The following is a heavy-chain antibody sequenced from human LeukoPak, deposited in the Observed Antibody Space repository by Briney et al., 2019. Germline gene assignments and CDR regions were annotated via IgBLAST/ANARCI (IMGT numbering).Heavy chain of an antibody. J-gene: IGHJ4*02. V-gene: IGHV3-73*01. CDR1: GFTFSGSA. Sequence: GGSLRLSCAASGFTFSGSAMHWVRQASGKGLEWVGRIRSKANSYATVYAASVKGRFTISRDDSKNTLYLQMNSLKTEDTAVYYCTAETSYYYDSSGYYFDYWGQGTLVTVSS. CDR3: TAETSYYYDSSGYYFDY. D-gene: IGHD3-22*01. CDR2: IRSKANSYAT.